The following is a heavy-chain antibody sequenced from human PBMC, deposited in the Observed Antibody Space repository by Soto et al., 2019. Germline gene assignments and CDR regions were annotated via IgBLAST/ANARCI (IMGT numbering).Heavy chain of an antibody. CDR1: GYTFTSYY. V-gene: IGHV1-46*01. CDR3: AREGTTYYYDSSGYPGAFDI. D-gene: IGHD3-22*01. CDR2: INPSGGST. J-gene: IGHJ3*02. Sequence: ASVKVSCKASGYTFTSYYMHWVRQAPGQGLEGMGIINPSGGSTSYAQKFQGRVTMTRDTSTSTVYMELSSLRSEDTAVYYCAREGTTYYYDSSGYPGAFDIWGQGTMVTVSS.